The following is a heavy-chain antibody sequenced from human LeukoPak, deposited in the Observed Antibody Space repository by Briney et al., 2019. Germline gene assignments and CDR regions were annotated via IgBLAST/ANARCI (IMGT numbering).Heavy chain of an antibody. Sequence: GGSLRLSCAASGFTFSSYAMSWARQAPGKGLEWVSAISGSGGSTYYADSVKGRFTISRDNAKITLYLQMNSLRAEDTAVYYCAKDPVSDSSGYNYLRESVFDYWGQGTLVTVSS. D-gene: IGHD3-22*01. J-gene: IGHJ4*02. CDR1: GFTFSSYA. CDR2: ISGSGGST. V-gene: IGHV3-23*01. CDR3: AKDPVSDSSGYNYLRESVFDY.